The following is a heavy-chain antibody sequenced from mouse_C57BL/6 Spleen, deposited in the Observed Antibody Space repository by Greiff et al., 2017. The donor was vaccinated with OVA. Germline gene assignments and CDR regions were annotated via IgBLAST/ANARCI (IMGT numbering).Heavy chain of an antibody. CDR2: INPGSGGT. D-gene: IGHD1-1*01. CDR3: AREGGYGSSYGWYFDV. V-gene: IGHV1-54*01. Sequence: QVQLQQSGAELVRPGTSVKVSCKASGYAFTNYLIEWVKQRPGQGLEWIGVINPGSGGTNYNAKFKGKATLTADNSSSTAYMQLSSLTSEDAAVYFGAREGGYGSSYGWYFDVWGTGTTVTVSS. J-gene: IGHJ1*03. CDR1: GYAFTNYL.